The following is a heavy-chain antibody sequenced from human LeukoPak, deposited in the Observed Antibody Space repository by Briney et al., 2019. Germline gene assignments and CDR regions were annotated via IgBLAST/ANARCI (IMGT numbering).Heavy chain of an antibody. Sequence: GGSLRLSCAASGFTFSSYSMNWVRQAPGKGLEWVSYISSSSSTIYYADSVKGRFTISRDNAKNSLYLQMNSLRAEDTAVYYCARAIVVVPAAPVDYWGQGTLVTVSP. CDR3: ARAIVVVPAAPVDY. CDR2: ISSSSSTI. CDR1: GFTFSSYS. J-gene: IGHJ4*02. D-gene: IGHD2-2*01. V-gene: IGHV3-48*04.